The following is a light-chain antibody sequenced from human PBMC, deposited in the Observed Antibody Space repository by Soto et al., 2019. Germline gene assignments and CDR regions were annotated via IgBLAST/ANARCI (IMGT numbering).Light chain of an antibody. CDR1: QSVSSY. CDR2: GTS. V-gene: IGKV3-15*01. J-gene: IGKJ1*01. CDR3: QQYNNWPGT. Sequence: EIVLTQSPATLSLSPGERATLSFRASQSVSSYLAWYQQKPGQAPRLLIYGTSTRATGIPARISGSGSGTEFTLTISSLQSEDFAVYYCQQYNNWPGTFGQGTKVDIK.